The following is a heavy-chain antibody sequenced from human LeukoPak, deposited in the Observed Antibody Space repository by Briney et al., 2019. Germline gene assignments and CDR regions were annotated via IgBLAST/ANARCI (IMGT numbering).Heavy chain of an antibody. CDR1: GFTFSSYS. D-gene: IGHD6-19*01. CDR3: AREQGIAVAGSDAFDI. CDR2: ISSSSSYI. Sequence: PGGSLRLSCAASGFTFSSYSMNWVRQAPGKGLEWVSSISSSSSYIYYADSVKGRFTISRDNAKNSLYLQMNSLRAVDTAVYYCAREQGIAVAGSDAFDIWGQGTMVTVSS. J-gene: IGHJ3*02. V-gene: IGHV3-21*01.